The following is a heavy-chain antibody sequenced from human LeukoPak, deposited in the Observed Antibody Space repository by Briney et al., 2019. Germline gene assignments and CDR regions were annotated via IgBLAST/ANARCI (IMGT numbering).Heavy chain of an antibody. J-gene: IGHJ3*02. D-gene: IGHD3-3*01. CDR2: IYYSGST. V-gene: IGHV4-39*07. CDR3: ARGYGYYDFWSGYYGPREEAFDI. CDR1: GDSISTSSSY. Sequence: PSETLSLTCSVSGDSISTSSSYWGWIRQPPGKGLEWTGSIYYSGSTNYNPSLKSRVTISVDTSKNQFSLKLSSVTAADTAVYYCARGYGYYDFWSGYYGPREEAFDIWGQGTMVTVSS.